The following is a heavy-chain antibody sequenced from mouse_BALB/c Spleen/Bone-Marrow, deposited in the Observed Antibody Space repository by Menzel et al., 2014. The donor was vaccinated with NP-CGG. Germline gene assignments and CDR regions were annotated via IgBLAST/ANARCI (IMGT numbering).Heavy chain of an antibody. CDR3: AKGGYGSSYVRYYAMDY. CDR2: IYPGSGNT. Sequence: QVQLQQSGAELARPGASVKLSCKASGYTFTDYYINWVKQRTGQGLEWIGEIYPGSGNTYYNEKFKGKATLTADKSSSTAYMQLSSLTSEDFAVYFCAKGGYGSSYVRYYAMDYWGQGTSVTVSS. V-gene: IGHV1-77*01. D-gene: IGHD1-1*01. J-gene: IGHJ4*01. CDR1: GYTFTDYY.